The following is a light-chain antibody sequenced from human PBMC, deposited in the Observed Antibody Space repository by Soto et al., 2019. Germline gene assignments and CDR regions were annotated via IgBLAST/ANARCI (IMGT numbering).Light chain of an antibody. CDR3: QHYNSYSEA. CDR2: KAS. Sequence: DNQKTHSPSTLSGSEGDRVTITCRASQTISSWLAWYQQKPGKAPKLLIYKASTLKSGVPSRFSGSGSGTEFTLTISSLQPDDFATYYCQHYNSYSEAFGQGTKVDIK. J-gene: IGKJ1*01. V-gene: IGKV1-5*03. CDR1: QTISSW.